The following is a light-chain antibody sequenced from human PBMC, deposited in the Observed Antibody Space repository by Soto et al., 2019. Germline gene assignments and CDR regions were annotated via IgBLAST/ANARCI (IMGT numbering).Light chain of an antibody. Sequence: QSALTQPRSVSGSPGQSVTISCTGTSSGVGGYNYVSWYQQHPGKAPKLMIYDVSSRPSGVSNRFSGSKSGNTASLTISGLRAEDEGDYFCSSFTGTSALILFGGGTKLTVL. CDR3: SSFTGTSALIL. J-gene: IGLJ2*01. CDR1: SSGVGGYNY. V-gene: IGLV2-14*01. CDR2: DVS.